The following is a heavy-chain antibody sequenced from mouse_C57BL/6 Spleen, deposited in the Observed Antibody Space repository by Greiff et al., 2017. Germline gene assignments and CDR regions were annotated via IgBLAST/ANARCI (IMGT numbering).Heavy chain of an antibody. J-gene: IGHJ4*01. CDR1: GYTFTSYW. CDR3: ARGEANYDYGDAMDY. V-gene: IGHV1-55*01. Sequence: QVQLKQPGAELVKPGASVKMSCKASGYTFTSYWITWVKQRPGQGLEWIGDIYPGSGSTNYNEKFKSKATLTVDTSSSTAYMQLSSLTSEDSAVYYCARGEANYDYGDAMDYWGQGTSVTVSS. D-gene: IGHD2-4*01. CDR2: IYPGSGST.